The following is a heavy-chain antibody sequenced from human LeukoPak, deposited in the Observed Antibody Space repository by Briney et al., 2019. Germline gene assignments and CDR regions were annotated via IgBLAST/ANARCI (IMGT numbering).Heavy chain of an antibody. V-gene: IGHV3-23*01. CDR3: PKRHSGGWSFAFDI. CDR2: ISGSGGST. Sequence: GGSLRLSCAASGFTFSSYGMSWVRQAPGRGLEWGSAISGSGGSTYYADSVKGRFTISRDKSKNTLYLQTDSLRADAAAVYYCPKRHSGGWSFAFDIWGQGTMVTVSS. J-gene: IGHJ3*02. CDR1: GFTFSSYG. D-gene: IGHD6-19*01.